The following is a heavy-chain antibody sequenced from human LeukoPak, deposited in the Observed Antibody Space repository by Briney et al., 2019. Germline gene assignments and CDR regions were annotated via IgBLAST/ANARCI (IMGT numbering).Heavy chain of an antibody. D-gene: IGHD3-10*01. V-gene: IGHV4-30-4*01. J-gene: IGHJ2*01. CDR2: IYYSGST. Sequence: SETLSLTCTVSGGSISSGDYYWSWIRQPPGKGLEWIGYIYYSGSTYYNPSLKSRVTISVDTSKNQFSLKLSSVTAADTAVYYCAKHPWFGEFWYFDLWGRGTLVTVSS. CDR1: GGSISSGDYY. CDR3: AKHPWFGEFWYFDL.